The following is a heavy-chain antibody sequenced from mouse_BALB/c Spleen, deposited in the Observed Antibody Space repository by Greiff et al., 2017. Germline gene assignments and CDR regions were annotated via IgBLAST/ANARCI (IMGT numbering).Heavy chain of an antibody. CDR3: ARRYYGSRRYFDY. CDR2: ILPGSGST. Sequence: QVQLKQSGAELMKPGASVKISCKATGYTFSSYWIEWVKQRPGHGLEWIGEILPGSGSTNYNEKFKGKATFTADTSSNTAYMQLSSLTSEDSAVYYCARRYYGSRRYFDYWGQGTTLTVSS. J-gene: IGHJ2*01. V-gene: IGHV1-9*01. CDR1: GYTFSSYW. D-gene: IGHD1-1*01.